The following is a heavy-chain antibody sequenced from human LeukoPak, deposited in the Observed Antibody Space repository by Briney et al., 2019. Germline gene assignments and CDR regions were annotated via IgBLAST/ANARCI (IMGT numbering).Heavy chain of an antibody. CDR2: IWYDGSNK. CDR3: ARSPVGYCSSTSCYEFEY. D-gene: IGHD2-2*01. CDR1: GFTFSSYG. V-gene: IGHV3-33*01. J-gene: IGHJ4*02. Sequence: GRSLRLSCAASGFTFSSYGMHWVCQAPGKGLERVAVIWYDGSNKYYADSVKGRFTISRDNSKNTLYLQMNSLRAEDTAVYYCARSPVGYCSSTSCYEFEYWGQGTLVTVSS.